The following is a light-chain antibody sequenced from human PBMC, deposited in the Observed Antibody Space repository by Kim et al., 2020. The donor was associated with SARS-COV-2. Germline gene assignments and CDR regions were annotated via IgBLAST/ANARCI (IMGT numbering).Light chain of an antibody. CDR2: GKN. CDR3: NSRDSSGNHLV. CDR1: SLRSYY. J-gene: IGLJ3*02. V-gene: IGLV3-19*01. Sequence: SSELTQDPAVSVALGQTVRITCKGDSLRSYYASWYQQKPGQAPVLVIYGKNNRPSGIPDRFSGSISGNTASLTITGAQAEDEADYYCNSRDSSGNHLVFGGGTQLTVL.